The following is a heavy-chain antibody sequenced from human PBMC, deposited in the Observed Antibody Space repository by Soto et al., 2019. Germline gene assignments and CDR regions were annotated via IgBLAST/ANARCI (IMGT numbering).Heavy chain of an antibody. Sequence: QVQLVQSGAEVKKPGASVKVSCKASGYSFSSYDISWVRQAPGQGLEWMGWIRAYNGNKEFAQNLQARVTMTTDTSTSTAYLELRSLRSDDTAVYYCARHGGGYSGYDTWGQGTLVTVSS. CDR3: ARHGGGYSGYDT. V-gene: IGHV1-18*01. CDR1: GYSFSSYD. D-gene: IGHD5-12*01. J-gene: IGHJ5*02. CDR2: IRAYNGNK.